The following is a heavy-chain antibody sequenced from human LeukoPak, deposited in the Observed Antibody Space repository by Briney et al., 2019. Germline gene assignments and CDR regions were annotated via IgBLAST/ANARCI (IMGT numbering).Heavy chain of an antibody. CDR2: ISSSSSYI. V-gene: IGHV3-21*04. D-gene: IGHD3-22*01. CDR3: AKGYYYDSSGYSNDAFDI. J-gene: IGHJ3*02. CDR1: GFTFSSYS. Sequence: PGGSLRLSCAASGFTFSSYSMNWVRQAPGKGLEWVSSISSSSSYIYYADSVKGRFTISRDNAKNSLYLQMNSLRAEDMALYYCAKGYYYDSSGYSNDAFDIWGQGTMVTVSS.